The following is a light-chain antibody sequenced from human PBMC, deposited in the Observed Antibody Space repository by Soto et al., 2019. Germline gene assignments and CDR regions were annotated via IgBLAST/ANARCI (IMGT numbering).Light chain of an antibody. J-gene: IGKJ2*01. CDR3: QQRSNWPPYT. CDR2: DAS. CDR1: QSVRTY. Sequence: SPGETATLSCRASQSVRTYLAWYQQKPGQTPXLLIYDASXXATGIPARFSGSGSGTDFTLTISSLEPEDFAVYYCQQRSNWPPYTFGQGTKLEIK. V-gene: IGKV3-11*01.